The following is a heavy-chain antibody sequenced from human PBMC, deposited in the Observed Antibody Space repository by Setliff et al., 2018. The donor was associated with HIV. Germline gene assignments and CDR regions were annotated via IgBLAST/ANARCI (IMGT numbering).Heavy chain of an antibody. CDR3: ATSRVVVLRFDP. J-gene: IGHJ5*02. Sequence: SETLSLTCTVSGGSISSSSYYWGWIRQPPGKGLEWIGSIYYSGSTYYTPSLKSRVTISVDTSKNQFSLKLYSVTAADTAVYYCATSRVVVLRFDPWGQGTLVTVSS. D-gene: IGHD3-22*01. CDR1: GGSISSSSYY. V-gene: IGHV4-39*07. CDR2: IYYSGST.